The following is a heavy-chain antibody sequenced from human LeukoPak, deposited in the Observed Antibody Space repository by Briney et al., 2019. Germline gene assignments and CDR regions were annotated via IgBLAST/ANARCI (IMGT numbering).Heavy chain of an antibody. Sequence: PSETLSLTCTVSGYSISSGYYWGWIRQPPGKGLEWIGSIYHSGSTYYNPSLKSRVTISVDTSKNQFSLKLSSVTAADTAVYYCAREVDGYYYYYMDVWGKGTTVTVSS. V-gene: IGHV4-38-2*02. D-gene: IGHD2-15*01. CDR1: GYSISSGYY. J-gene: IGHJ6*03. CDR2: IYHSGST. CDR3: AREVDGYYYYYMDV.